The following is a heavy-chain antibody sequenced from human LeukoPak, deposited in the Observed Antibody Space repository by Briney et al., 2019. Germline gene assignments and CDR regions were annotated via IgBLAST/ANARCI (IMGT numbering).Heavy chain of an antibody. J-gene: IGHJ5*02. Sequence: SETLSLTCTVSGGSISSGSYYWSWIRQPAGKGLEWIGRIYTSGSTNYNPSLKSRVTISVDMSKNQFSLKLSSVTAADTAVYYCARGRPISYYYDSGRRGFDPWGQGTLVTVSS. CDR2: IYTSGST. D-gene: IGHD3-22*01. CDR3: ARGRPISYYYDSGRRGFDP. CDR1: GGSISSGSYY. V-gene: IGHV4-61*02.